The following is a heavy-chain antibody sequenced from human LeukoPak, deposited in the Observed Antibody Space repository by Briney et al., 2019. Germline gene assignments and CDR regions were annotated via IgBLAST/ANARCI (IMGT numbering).Heavy chain of an antibody. CDR1: GGSISSSSYY. D-gene: IGHD6-13*01. CDR3: ARSSGYSSSGGLNWFDT. CDR2: IYYSGST. V-gene: IGHV4-39*01. Sequence: PSETLSLTCTVSGGSISSSSYYWGWIRQPPGKGLEWIGSIYYSGSTYHNPYLKSRVTISVDTSKNQFSLKLSSVTAADTAVYYCARSSGYSSSGGLNWFDTWGQGTLVTVSS. J-gene: IGHJ5*02.